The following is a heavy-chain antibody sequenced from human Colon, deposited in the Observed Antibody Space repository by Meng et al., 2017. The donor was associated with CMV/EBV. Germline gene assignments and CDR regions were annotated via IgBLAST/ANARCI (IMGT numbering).Heavy chain of an antibody. CDR2: ISPISSHI. D-gene: IGHD4-23*01. CDR1: GFTLSPYS. CDR3: ARAAVGGNEGIDY. J-gene: IGHJ4*02. V-gene: IGHV3-21*06. Sequence: GESLKISCAASGFTLSPYSMNWVRQAPGKGLEWVSSISPISSHIIYADSVRGRFTISRDNAKNSLYLQMNSLRADDTAIYYCARAAVGGNEGIDYWGQGTLVTVSS.